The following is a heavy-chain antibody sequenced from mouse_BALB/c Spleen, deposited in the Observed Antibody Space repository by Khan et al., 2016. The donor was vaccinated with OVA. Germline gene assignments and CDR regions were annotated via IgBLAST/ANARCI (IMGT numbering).Heavy chain of an antibody. CDR3: ARDGSRYNYAMDY. CDR1: GYSITSDYA. CDR2: ISYSGST. J-gene: IGHJ4*01. Sequence: VQLEESGPGLVKPSQSLSLTCTVTGYSITSDYAWNWIRQFPGNKLEWMGYISYSGSTKYNPSLKSRISITRDTSENQFFLQLNSVTTEDTATYYCARDGSRYNYAMDYWGQGTSVTVSS. D-gene: IGHD2-3*01. V-gene: IGHV3-2*02.